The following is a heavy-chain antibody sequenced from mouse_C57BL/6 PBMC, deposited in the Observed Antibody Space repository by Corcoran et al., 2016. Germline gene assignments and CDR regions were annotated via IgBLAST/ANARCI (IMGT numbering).Heavy chain of an antibody. Sequence: EVQLVESGGGWIQPGGSLRLSCAASGFTVSSKYMSWVRQAPGKGLGWVSVIYSGGSTYYAGSGKGRFTISRDDSKKTLYLQMKRLRAEDTAVYYCARGRGYSYVGYAFDIWGQGTMVTVSS. CDR2: IYSGGST. J-gene: IGHJ3*01. CDR3: ARGRGYSYVGYAFDI. D-gene: IGHD3-3*01. V-gene: IGHV5-6-5*01. CDR1: GFTVSSKY.